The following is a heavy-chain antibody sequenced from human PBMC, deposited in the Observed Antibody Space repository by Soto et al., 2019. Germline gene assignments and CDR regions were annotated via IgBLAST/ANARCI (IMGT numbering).Heavy chain of an antibody. CDR1: GFTFSSYA. CDR2: ISGSGGST. D-gene: IGHD4-17*01. Sequence: EVQLLESGGGLVQPGGSLRLSCAASGFTFSSYAMSWVRQAPGKGLEWGSVISGSGGSTYYADSVKGPFTISRHNSKNTLYLQMNSLIAEDTAVYYCAKARGLRPNWYFDLWGRGTLVTVSS. V-gene: IGHV3-23*01. J-gene: IGHJ2*01. CDR3: AKARGLRPNWYFDL.